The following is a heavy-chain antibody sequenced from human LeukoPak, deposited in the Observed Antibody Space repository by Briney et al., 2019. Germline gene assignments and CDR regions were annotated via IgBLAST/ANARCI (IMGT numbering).Heavy chain of an antibody. J-gene: IGHJ6*02. Sequence: GESLKISCQGAGYRFTPYWIGWVRQMPGKGLEWMGIIYPGDSDTRYSPSFQGQVTISADKSISTAYLQWSSLKASDTAMYYCARHRTSSSWYGYNYYYYYGMDVWGQGTTVTVSS. CDR3: ARHRTSSSWYGYNYYYYYGMDV. CDR2: IYPGDSDT. V-gene: IGHV5-51*01. D-gene: IGHD6-13*01. CDR1: GYRFTPYW.